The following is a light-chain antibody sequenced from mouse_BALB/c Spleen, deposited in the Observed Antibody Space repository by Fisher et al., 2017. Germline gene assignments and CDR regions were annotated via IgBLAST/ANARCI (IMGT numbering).Light chain of an antibody. V-gene: IGKV4-68*01. Sequence: IVLTQSPAIMSASPGEKVTITCSASSSVNYMYWYQQKPRSSPKPWIYLTSNLASGVPARFSGSGSGTSYSLTISSMGAEDAATYYCQQWSSNPYTFGGGTKLEIK. J-gene: IGKJ2*01. CDR2: LTS. CDR3: QQWSSNPYT. CDR1: SSVNY.